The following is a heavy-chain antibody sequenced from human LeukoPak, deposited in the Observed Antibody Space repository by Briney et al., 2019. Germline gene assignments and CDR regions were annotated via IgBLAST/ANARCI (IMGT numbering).Heavy chain of an antibody. CDR1: GASISDYY. Sequence: SETLSLTCTVSGASISDYYWSWIRQSPGKGLEWIGYVSGNGRTYYSPSLKSRVTTSVDTSKNQFSLKLTSVTAADTAVYYCTRGAGWLIDYWGQGILVTVSS. J-gene: IGHJ4*02. D-gene: IGHD3-16*01. CDR3: TRGAGWLIDY. V-gene: IGHV4-59*01. CDR2: VSGNGRT.